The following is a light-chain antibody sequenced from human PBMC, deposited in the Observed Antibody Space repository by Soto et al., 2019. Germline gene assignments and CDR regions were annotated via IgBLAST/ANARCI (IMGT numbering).Light chain of an antibody. CDR1: SSNIGAGYD. V-gene: IGLV1-40*01. J-gene: IGLJ7*01. Sequence: QSVLTQPPSVSGAPGQRVTISCTGSSSNIGAGYDVHWYQQVPGTAPKLLIYGNNNRPSGVPDRFSGSKSGTSASLVITGLQAEDEADYYCQSYDSSLSASVFGGGTQLTVL. CDR2: GNN. CDR3: QSYDSSLSASV.